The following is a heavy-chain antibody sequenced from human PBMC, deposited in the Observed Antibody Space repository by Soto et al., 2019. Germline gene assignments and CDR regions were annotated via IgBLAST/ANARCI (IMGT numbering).Heavy chain of an antibody. Sequence: EVQLVQSGAEVKKPGESLKISCKGSGHSFTSYWIGWVRQMPGKGLEWMGIIYPGDSDTRYSPSFQGQVTISADKSISTAYLQWISLKASDTAMYYCARLFEYSTYGMDVWGQGTTVTVSS. D-gene: IGHD6-6*01. CDR1: GHSFTSYW. V-gene: IGHV5-51*03. J-gene: IGHJ6*02. CDR2: IYPGDSDT. CDR3: ARLFEYSTYGMDV.